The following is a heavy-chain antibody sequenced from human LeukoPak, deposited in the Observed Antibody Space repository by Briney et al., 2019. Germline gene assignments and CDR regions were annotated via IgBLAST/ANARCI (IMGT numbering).Heavy chain of an antibody. CDR2: VSGADGTT. V-gene: IGHV3-23*01. Sequence: PGGSLRLSCAASGVTFSAYGMSWVRQSPRKGLEWVSGVSGADGTTYYADSVKGRFTISRDNSKRTLYLQMNNLRAEDTAVYYCAKDRGATGYFDYWGQGTLVTVST. CDR1: GVTFSAYG. J-gene: IGHJ4*02. D-gene: IGHD1-1*01. CDR3: AKDRGATGYFDY.